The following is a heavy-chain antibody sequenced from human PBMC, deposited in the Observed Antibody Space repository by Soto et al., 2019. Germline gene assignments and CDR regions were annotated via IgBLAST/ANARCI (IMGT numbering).Heavy chain of an antibody. CDR2: IYPRDSDI. CDR3: ARRGEGLYYYYGIDV. J-gene: IGHJ6*02. V-gene: IGHV5-51*01. Sequence: GESLKISCQGSGYSFTSYWIVWVRQMPGKGLEWMGSIYPRDSDIRYSPSFQGQVTLSADKSITTAYLQWGSLKASDTAIYYCARRGEGLYYYYGIDVWGLGTSVTVSS. CDR1: GYSFTSYW. D-gene: IGHD3-10*01.